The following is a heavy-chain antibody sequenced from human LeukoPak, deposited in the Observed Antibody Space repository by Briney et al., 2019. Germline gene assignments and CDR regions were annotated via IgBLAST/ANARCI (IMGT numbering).Heavy chain of an antibody. Sequence: PGGSLRLSCAPPGFTLSRYDIHGVPDAPGKGVECVAVISYDGSNKYFADSVKGRFTNPRDNSKNTLYLQMNSLRAEDTAVYYCAKPYYDSRGYDAFDIWGQGTKVTVSS. CDR1: GFTLSRYD. CDR3: AKPYYDSRGYDAFDI. V-gene: IGHV3-30*18. CDR2: ISYDGSNK. D-gene: IGHD3-22*01. J-gene: IGHJ3*02.